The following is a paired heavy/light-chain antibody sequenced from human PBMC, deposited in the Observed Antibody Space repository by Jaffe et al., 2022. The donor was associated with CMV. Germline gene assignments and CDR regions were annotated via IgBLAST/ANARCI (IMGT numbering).Heavy chain of an antibody. D-gene: IGHD3-10*01. V-gene: IGHV1-18*01. J-gene: IGHJ5*02. CDR1: GYTFTSHG. CDR3: ARDYTSGRFSPPNWFDP. CDR2: INTYNGNT. Sequence: QVQLVQSGPEVKKPGASVKVSCKASGYTFTSHGITWVRQAPGQGLEWMGWINTYNGNTNYAQKLQGRVTLTTDTSTNTAFLELRSLRSDDTATYYCARDYTSGRFSPPNWFDPWGQGTLVTVSS.
Light chain of an antibody. J-gene: IGLJ3*02. CDR2: QDD. V-gene: IGLV3-1*01. CDR3: QAWDTNTEV. Sequence: SYELTQPPSVSVSPGQTASITCSGHNLDNKYVSWYQQKPGQSPLLVIYQDDKRPSRIPERFSGSNSGNTAALTISGTQAMDEADYFCQAWDTNTEVFGGGTKLTVL. CDR1: NLDNKY.